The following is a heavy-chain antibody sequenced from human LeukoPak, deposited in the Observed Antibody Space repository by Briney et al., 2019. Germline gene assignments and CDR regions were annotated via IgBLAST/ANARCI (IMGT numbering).Heavy chain of an antibody. CDR2: ISWNSGSI. Sequence: GGSLRLSCAASGFTFDDYAMHWVRQAPGKGLEWVSGISWNSGSIGYADSVKGRFTISRDNAKNSLYLQTNSLRAEDMALYYCAKGGYSYGYIDYWGQGTLVTVSS. V-gene: IGHV3-9*03. D-gene: IGHD5-18*01. J-gene: IGHJ4*02. CDR3: AKGGYSYGYIDY. CDR1: GFTFDDYA.